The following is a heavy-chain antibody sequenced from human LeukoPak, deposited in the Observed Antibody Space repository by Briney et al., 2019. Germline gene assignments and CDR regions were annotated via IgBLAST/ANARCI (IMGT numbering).Heavy chain of an antibody. J-gene: IGHJ4*02. CDR3: ATGFSVTTFS. CDR1: GFTLRIYA. V-gene: IGHV3-23*01. D-gene: IGHD4-11*01. CDR2: ICGSEGST. Sequence: GGSLRLSCAATGFTLRIYAMNWIRQSPGDGLEWVSTICGSEGSTYYADSVKGRFTISSDNSKNTLYLQMNSLRAEDTAVYYCATGFSVTTFSWGQGTLVTISS.